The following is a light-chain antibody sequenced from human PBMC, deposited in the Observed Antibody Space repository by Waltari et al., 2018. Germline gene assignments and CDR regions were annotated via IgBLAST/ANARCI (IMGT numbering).Light chain of an antibody. CDR2: NVA. J-gene: IGLJ2*01. CDR1: ASDAAGYKY. Sequence: QSALTQPRSVSGSPGHSAPVSRPGTASDAAGYKYAPRSQQHPGKVPKLIIYNVAQRPSGVPDRFSGSKSGNTASLTISGLQAEDEADYYCCSYAGKYTSVFGGGTKLTVL. V-gene: IGLV2-11*01. CDR3: CSYAGKYTSV.